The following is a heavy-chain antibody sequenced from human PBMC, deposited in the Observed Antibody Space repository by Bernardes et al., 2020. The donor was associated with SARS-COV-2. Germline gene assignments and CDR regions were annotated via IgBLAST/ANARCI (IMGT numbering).Heavy chain of an antibody. Sequence: GGSLRLSCAASGFTFSSYAMSWVRQAPGKGLEWVSAISGSGGSTYYADSVKGRFTISRDNSKNTLYLRMNSLRAEDTTVYYCAKVKGVLEWLPKYYFDYWGQGTLVTVSS. J-gene: IGHJ4*02. V-gene: IGHV3-23*01. CDR1: GFTFSSYA. D-gene: IGHD3-3*01. CDR3: AKVKGVLEWLPKYYFDY. CDR2: ISGSGGST.